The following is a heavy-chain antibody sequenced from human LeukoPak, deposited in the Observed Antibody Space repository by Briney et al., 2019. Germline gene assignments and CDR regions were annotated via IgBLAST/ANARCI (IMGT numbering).Heavy chain of an antibody. D-gene: IGHD6-13*01. CDR1: GGSVSSYY. CDR3: ARAARGVAAAGTLFDP. V-gene: IGHV4-4*07. CDR2: IYTSGST. Sequence: SETLSLTCTVSGGSVSSYYWSWIRQPAGKGLEWIGRIYTSGSTNYNSSLKSRVTMSVDTSKNQFSLKLSSVTAADTAVYYCARAARGVAAAGTLFDPWGQGTLVTVSS. J-gene: IGHJ5*02.